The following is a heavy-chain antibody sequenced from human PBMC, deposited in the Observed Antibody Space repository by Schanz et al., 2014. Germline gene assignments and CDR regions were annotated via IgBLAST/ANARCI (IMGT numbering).Heavy chain of an antibody. CDR1: GFTFRDYY. CDR2: ISSGSSYA. J-gene: IGHJ6*02. CDR3: ARDVDDRRSYGSGYCLGDCMDV. D-gene: IGHD3-10*01. Sequence: ADLVESGGGLIQRGESLRLSCSAYGFTFRDYYMSWIRQAPGKGLEWVSDISSGSSYANYADSVKGRCTISRDNAKSSLYLQMNSVRAEDTAVYYCARDVDDRRSYGSGYCLGDCMDVWGRGTTVAVSS. V-gene: IGHV3-11*05.